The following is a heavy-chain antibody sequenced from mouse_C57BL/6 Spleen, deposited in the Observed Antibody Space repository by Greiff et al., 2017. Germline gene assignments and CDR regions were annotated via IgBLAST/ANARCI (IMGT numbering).Heavy chain of an antibody. D-gene: IGHD2-4*01. Sequence: VQLQQPGAELVRPGASVKMSCKASGYTFTSYSMHWVKQRPGQGLEWIGYIDPSSGYTKYNQKFKDKATLTADKSSSTAYMQLSSLTSEDSAVYYCAKEGGDYDPCFDYWGQGTTLTVSS. CDR2: IDPSSGYT. V-gene: IGHV1-4*01. J-gene: IGHJ2*01. CDR1: GYTFTSYS. CDR3: AKEGGDYDPCFDY.